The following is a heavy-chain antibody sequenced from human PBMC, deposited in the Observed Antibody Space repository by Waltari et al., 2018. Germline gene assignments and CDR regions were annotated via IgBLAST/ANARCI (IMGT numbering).Heavy chain of an antibody. CDR1: GGSFNGYY. CDR3: ARGRDPYKGGSL. J-gene: IGHJ4*02. D-gene: IGHD1-1*01. CDR2: IHPSGST. V-gene: IGHV4-34*01. Sequence: QVQLQQWGAGLLKPSETLSLTCAVYGGSFNGYYLSWARQPPGKGLEWIGEIHPSGSTAYNPSLTSRVTRSGDMSKNQFSLKLTSVTAADTAVYVCARGRDPYKGGSLWGLGTLVTVSS.